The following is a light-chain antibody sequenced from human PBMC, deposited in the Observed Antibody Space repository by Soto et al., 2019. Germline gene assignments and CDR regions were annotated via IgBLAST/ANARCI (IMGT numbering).Light chain of an antibody. Sequence: EIVLTQSPGTLSLSPGERATLSCRASQSVSSSHLAWYQQKPGQAPRLLIYGASSRATGIPDRFSGSGSGTDFTLTISRLEPEDFAVYYCQQYDISPITFGQGTRLEIK. J-gene: IGKJ5*01. CDR1: QSVSSSH. V-gene: IGKV3-20*01. CDR3: QQYDISPIT. CDR2: GAS.